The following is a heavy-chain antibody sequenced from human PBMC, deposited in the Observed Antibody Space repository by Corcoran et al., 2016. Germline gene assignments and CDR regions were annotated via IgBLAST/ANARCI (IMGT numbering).Heavy chain of an antibody. CDR1: GFSLSTSGRC. V-gene: IGHV2-70*01. CDR3: ARTGSSWDYYDYYGMDV. J-gene: IGHJ6*02. CDR2: IDWDDDK. D-gene: IGHD6-13*01. Sequence: QVTLRESGPALVKPTQTLTLTCTFSGFSLSTSGRCVSWIRKPPGKALEWLALIDWDDDKYYSTSLKTRLTISKDTSKNQVVLTMTNMDPVDTATYYCARTGSSWDYYDYYGMDVWGQGTTVAV.